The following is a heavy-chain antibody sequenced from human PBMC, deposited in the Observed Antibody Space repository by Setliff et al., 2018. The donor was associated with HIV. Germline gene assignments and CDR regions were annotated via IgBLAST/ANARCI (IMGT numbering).Heavy chain of an antibody. CDR1: GGSFGNFA. CDR3: ARATTPSSPPDV. V-gene: IGHV1-69*13. CDR2: IIPPFGTG. D-gene: IGHD2-15*01. J-gene: IGHJ4*02. Sequence: ASVKVSCKASGGSFGNFAVSWVRQAPGQGLEFMGGIIPPFGTGKFAQKFQGRVTFSADEFTRIVYMELNRLRSDDTAVYYCARATTPSSPPDVWGQGTLVTVS.